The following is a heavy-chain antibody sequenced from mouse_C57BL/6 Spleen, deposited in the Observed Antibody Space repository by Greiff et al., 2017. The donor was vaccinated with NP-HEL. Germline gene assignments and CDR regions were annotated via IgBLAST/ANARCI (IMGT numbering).Heavy chain of an antibody. J-gene: IGHJ3*01. CDR1: GYTFTDYE. CDR2: IDPETGGT. CDR3: TRPYYYGIAWFAY. Sequence: QVQLQQSGAELVRPGASVTLSCKASGYTFTDYEMHWVKQTPVHGLEWIGAIDPETGGTAYNQKFKGKAILTADKSSSTAYMELRSLTSEDSAVYYCTRPYYYGIAWFAYWGQGTLVTVSA. V-gene: IGHV1-15*01. D-gene: IGHD1-1*01.